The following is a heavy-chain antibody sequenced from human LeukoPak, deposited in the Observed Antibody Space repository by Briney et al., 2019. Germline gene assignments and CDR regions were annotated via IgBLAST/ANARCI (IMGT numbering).Heavy chain of an antibody. CDR1: GGSISSYY. Sequence: SETLSLTCTVSGGSISSYYWSWIRQPPGKGLEWIGEINHSGSTNYNPSLKSRVTISVDTSKNQFSLKLSSVTAAGTAVYYCARGSLMIWFGESPDAFDIWGQGTMVTVSS. CDR3: ARGSLMIWFGESPDAFDI. CDR2: INHSGST. D-gene: IGHD3-10*01. J-gene: IGHJ3*02. V-gene: IGHV4-34*01.